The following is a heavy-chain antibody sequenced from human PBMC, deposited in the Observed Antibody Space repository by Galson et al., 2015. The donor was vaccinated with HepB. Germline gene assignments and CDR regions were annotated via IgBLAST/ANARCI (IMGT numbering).Heavy chain of an antibody. D-gene: IGHD2-8*02. CDR2: ISYDGSNK. J-gene: IGHJ4*02. CDR1: GFTFSSYG. V-gene: IGHV3-30*18. CDR3: AKEVEGVVFTDY. Sequence: CAASGFTFSSYGMHWVRQAPGKGLEWVAVISYDGSNKYYADSVKGRFTISRDNSKNTLYLQMNSLRAEDTAVYYCAKEVEGVVFTDYWGQGTLVTVSS.